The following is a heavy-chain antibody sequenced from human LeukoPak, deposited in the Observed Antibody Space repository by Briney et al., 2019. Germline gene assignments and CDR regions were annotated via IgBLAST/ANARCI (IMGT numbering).Heavy chain of an antibody. D-gene: IGHD5/OR15-5a*01. CDR2: IYSGGGT. V-gene: IGHV3-66*01. Sequence: QPGGSLRLSCAASGFAVSSNSMSWVRQAPGKGLEWVSVIYSGGGTYYADSVKGRFTISRDNSKNTLYLQMRSLRAEDTAVYYCARRDVSTRYFDYWGKGTLVTVSS. CDR3: ARRDVSTRYFDY. CDR1: GFAVSSNS. J-gene: IGHJ4*02.